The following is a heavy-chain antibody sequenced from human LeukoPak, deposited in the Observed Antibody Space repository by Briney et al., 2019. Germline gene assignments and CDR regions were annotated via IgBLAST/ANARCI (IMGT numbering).Heavy chain of an antibody. CDR1: GFTFSSYA. V-gene: IGHV3-23*01. J-gene: IGHJ3*02. D-gene: IGHD1-26*01. CDR2: ISGSGGST. CDR3: AKDSRQWELRDAFDI. Sequence: GGSLRLSCAASGFTFSSYAMSWVRQAPGKGLESVSAISGSGGSTYYADSVKGRFTISRDNSKNTLYLQMNSLRAEDTAVYYCAKDSRQWELRDAFDIWGQGTMVTVSS.